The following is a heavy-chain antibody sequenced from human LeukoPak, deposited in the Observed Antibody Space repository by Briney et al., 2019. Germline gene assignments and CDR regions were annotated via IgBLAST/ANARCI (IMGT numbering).Heavy chain of an antibody. V-gene: IGHV4-34*01. D-gene: IGHD3-22*01. CDR3: ARGDYYDSSGYYHEPDY. CDR2: INHSGST. CDR1: GGSFSGYY. Sequence: KASETLSLTCAVYGGSFSGYYWSWIRQPPGKGLEWIGEINHSGSTNYNPSLKSRVTISVDTSKNQFSLKLSSVTAADTAVYYCARGDYYDSSGYYHEPDYWGQGTLVTVSS. J-gene: IGHJ4*02.